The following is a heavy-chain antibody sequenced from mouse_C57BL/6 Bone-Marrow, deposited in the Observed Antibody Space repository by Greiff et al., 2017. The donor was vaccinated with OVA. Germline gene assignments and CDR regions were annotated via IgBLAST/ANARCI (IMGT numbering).Heavy chain of an antibody. CDR1: GFNIKDDY. J-gene: IGHJ3*01. D-gene: IGHD2-5*01. CDR2: IDPEKGDT. Sequence: EVQLQQSGAELVRPGASVKLSCTASGFNIKDDYMHWVKQRPEQGLEWIGWIDPEKGDTEYASKFQGKATITADTSSNTAYLQLSSLTSEDTAVYYCTTWGYSKGFAYWGQGTLVTVSA. CDR3: TTWGYSKGFAY. V-gene: IGHV14-4*01.